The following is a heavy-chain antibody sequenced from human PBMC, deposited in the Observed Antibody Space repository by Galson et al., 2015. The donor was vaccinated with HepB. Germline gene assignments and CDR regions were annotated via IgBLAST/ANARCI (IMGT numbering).Heavy chain of an antibody. CDR2: ISAGSTTR. V-gene: IGHV3-48*02. D-gene: IGHD6-25*01. J-gene: IGHJ6*02. CDR3: ARNPASYDYYNMDV. Sequence: SLRLSCAASGFSFSSHSMNWVRQAPGKGLEWVSYISAGSTTRYYAASVKGRFTISRDNARNSVSLHMSSLRDEDTAVYYCARNPASYDYYNMDVWSQGTTVTVSS. CDR1: GFSFSSHS.